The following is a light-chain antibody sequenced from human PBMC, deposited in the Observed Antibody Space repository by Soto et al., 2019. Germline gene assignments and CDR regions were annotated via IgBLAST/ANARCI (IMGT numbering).Light chain of an antibody. Sequence: QSALTQPASVSGSPGQSITISCTGTSSDVGGYDYVSWYQQHPGKAPKLIIYEVSNRPSGVSDRFSASKSGNTASLTISGLQAEDEAEYYCSSYTTSSTLIFCGGTKLTVL. V-gene: IGLV2-14*01. J-gene: IGLJ2*01. CDR1: SSDVGGYDY. CDR2: EVS. CDR3: SSYTTSSTLI.